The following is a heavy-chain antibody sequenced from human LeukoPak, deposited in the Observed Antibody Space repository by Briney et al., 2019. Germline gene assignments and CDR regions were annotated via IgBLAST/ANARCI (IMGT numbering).Heavy chain of an antibody. V-gene: IGHV3-21*01. J-gene: IGHJ4*02. Sequence: GRSLRLSCAASGFTFSSYSMNWVRQAPGKGLEWVSSISSSSSYIYYADSVKGRFTTSRDNAKNSLYLQMNSLRGEDTAVYYCARVGYSSGGGDYWGQGTLVTVSS. CDR1: GFTFSSYS. CDR2: ISSSSSYI. D-gene: IGHD6-19*01. CDR3: ARVGYSSGGGDY.